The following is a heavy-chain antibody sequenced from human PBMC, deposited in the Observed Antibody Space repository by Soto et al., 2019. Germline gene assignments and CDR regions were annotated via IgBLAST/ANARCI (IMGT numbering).Heavy chain of an antibody. D-gene: IGHD3-16*02. CDR1: GFTFSSDG. Sequence: EVQLLESGGGLVQPGGSLRLSCAASGFTFSSDGMTCVRQAPGKGLEWGSFSSATGAGTYYADSVKGRFTTSRDNSKNTLYLQMTSLRADDTAVYYCAKDRRAGGNYRFYSESWGKGALVIV. J-gene: IGHJ5*02. CDR3: AKDRRAGGNYRFYSES. CDR2: SSATGAGT. V-gene: IGHV3-23*01.